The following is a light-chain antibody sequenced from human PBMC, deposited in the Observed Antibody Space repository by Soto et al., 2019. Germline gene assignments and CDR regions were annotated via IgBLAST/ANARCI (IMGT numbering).Light chain of an antibody. Sequence: EIVLTQSPGTLSLSPGERAALSCRASQSVSSNHLAWYQQRPGQAPRLLIYGASSRATGIPDRFSGSGSGTDFTLTISRLEPEDFAVYYCQPYVRSPLTFGGGTKVEIK. V-gene: IGKV3-20*01. J-gene: IGKJ4*02. CDR3: QPYVRSPLT. CDR1: QSVSSNH. CDR2: GAS.